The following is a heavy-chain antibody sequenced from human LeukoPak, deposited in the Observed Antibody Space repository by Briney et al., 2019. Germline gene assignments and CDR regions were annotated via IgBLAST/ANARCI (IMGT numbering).Heavy chain of an antibody. CDR3: AREAAAGTFYFDY. D-gene: IGHD6-13*01. Sequence: SETLSLTCIVSGDSISNYYWSWIRQPAGKGLEWIGRIYTSGRTNYNPSLKSRVTMSVDTSKNQFSLKLTTVTAADTAVYYCAREAAAGTFYFDYWGQGTLVTVSS. CDR2: IYTSGRT. V-gene: IGHV4-4*07. CDR1: GDSISNYY. J-gene: IGHJ4*02.